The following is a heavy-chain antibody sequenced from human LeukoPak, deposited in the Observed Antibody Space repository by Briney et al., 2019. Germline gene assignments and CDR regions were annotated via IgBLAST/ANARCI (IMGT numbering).Heavy chain of an antibody. V-gene: IGHV3-30*02. J-gene: IGHJ4*02. CDR2: IRYDGSNK. Sequence: GGSLRLSCAASGFTFSSYGMHWVRQAPGKGLEWVAFIRYDGSNKYYADSVKGRFTISRDNSKNTLYLQMNSLRAEDTAVYYCAKPAIYGSGPAGSSFDYWGQGTLATVSS. CDR1: GFTFSSYG. CDR3: AKPAIYGSGPAGSSFDY. D-gene: IGHD3-10*01.